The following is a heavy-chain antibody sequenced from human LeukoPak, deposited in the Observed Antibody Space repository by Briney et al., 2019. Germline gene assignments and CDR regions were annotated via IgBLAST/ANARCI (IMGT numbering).Heavy chain of an antibody. Sequence: ASVKVSCKASGGTFNSYSISWVRQAPGQGLEWMGGIIPVFGTPNYAQKFQGRVTITTDESTSTVYMEVSSLRSVDTAVYYCARVRLDNTPPYFSYMDVWGKGTTVTVSS. CDR2: IIPVFGTP. CDR3: ARVRLDNTPPYFSYMDV. CDR1: GGTFNSYS. J-gene: IGHJ6*03. V-gene: IGHV1-69*05. D-gene: IGHD2-15*01.